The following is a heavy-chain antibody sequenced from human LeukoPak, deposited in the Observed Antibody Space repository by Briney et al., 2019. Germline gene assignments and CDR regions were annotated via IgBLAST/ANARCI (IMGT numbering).Heavy chain of an antibody. D-gene: IGHD3-9*01. CDR3: ARGGDYDILTGYPVYYGMDV. V-gene: IGHV1-8*01. CDR2: MNPNSGNT. Sequence: GATVKVSCKASGYTFTSYDINWVRQATGQGLEWMGWMNPNSGNTGYAQKFQGRVTMTRNTSISTAYMELSSLRSEDTAVYYCARGGDYDILTGYPVYYGMDVWGQGTTVTVSS. CDR1: GYTFTSYD. J-gene: IGHJ6*02.